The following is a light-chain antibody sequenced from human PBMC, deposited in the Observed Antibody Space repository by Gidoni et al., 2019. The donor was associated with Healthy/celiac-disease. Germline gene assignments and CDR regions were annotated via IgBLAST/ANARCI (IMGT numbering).Light chain of an antibody. CDR2: GAS. J-gene: IGKJ4*01. Sequence: RASQSVSSNLAWYQQKPGQAPRLLIYGASTRATGIPARFSGSGSGTEFTLTISSLQSEDFAVYYCQQYNNWPPLTFGGXTKVEIK. CDR3: QQYNNWPPLT. CDR1: QSVSSN. V-gene: IGKV3D-15*01.